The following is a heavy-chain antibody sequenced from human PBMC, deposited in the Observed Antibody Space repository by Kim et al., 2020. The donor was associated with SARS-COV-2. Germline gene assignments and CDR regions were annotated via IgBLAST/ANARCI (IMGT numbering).Heavy chain of an antibody. Sequence: ASVKVSCKASGYVFTGHYLHWVRQAPGHAFEWMGIINPSLGHREFAQKFQGRVTMTTDTSTNTVYMELSGLRSEDTAIYYCARGSALMALWWYFDLWGLGTLITVSS. J-gene: IGHJ2*01. CDR2: INPSLGHR. V-gene: IGHV1-46*01. CDR1: GYVFTGHY. CDR3: ARGSALMALWWYFDL. D-gene: IGHD3-3*01.